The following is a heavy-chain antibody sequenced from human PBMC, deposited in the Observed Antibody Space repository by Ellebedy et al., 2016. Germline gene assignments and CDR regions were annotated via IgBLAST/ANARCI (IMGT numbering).Heavy chain of an antibody. D-gene: IGHD2-15*01. Sequence: GESLKISXAASGFTFSDYWMHWVRQVPGKGPVWLSRITSDGSSTTYADSVKGRFTISRDNAKNSLYLQMHSLRVEDTAVYYCAKTGYCIGGSCYPVLGYEYYGMDVWGQGTTVTVSS. CDR1: GFTFSDYW. CDR2: ITSDGSST. V-gene: IGHV3-74*01. CDR3: AKTGYCIGGSCYPVLGYEYYGMDV. J-gene: IGHJ6*02.